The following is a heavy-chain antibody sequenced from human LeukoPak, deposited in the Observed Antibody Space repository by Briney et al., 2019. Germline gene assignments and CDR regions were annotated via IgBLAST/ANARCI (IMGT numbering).Heavy chain of an antibody. CDR3: ARSRLPAQYSGYAQPMEDWFDP. V-gene: IGHV1-69*04. J-gene: IGHJ5*02. Sequence: SVKVSCKASGGTFSSYAISWVRQAPGQGLEWMGRIIPILGIANYAQKFQGRVTITADKSTSTAYMELSSLRSDDTAVYYCARSRLPAQYSGYAQPMEDWFDPWGQGTLVTVSS. CDR1: GGTFSSYA. D-gene: IGHD5-12*01. CDR2: IIPILGIA.